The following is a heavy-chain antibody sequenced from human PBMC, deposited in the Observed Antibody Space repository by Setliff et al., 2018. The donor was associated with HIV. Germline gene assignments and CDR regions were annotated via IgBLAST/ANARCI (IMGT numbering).Heavy chain of an antibody. CDR2: INPSDGIP. J-gene: IGHJ3*02. CDR1: GFSFSRHY. CDR3: TRAFPPMIPAAFDI. Sequence: GASVKVSCKASGFSFSRHYMHWGRQAPGEGLEWVAMINPSDGIPSYAQKFQDRVVVTRDTSRSIVYMELSSLLSEDTAVYFCTRAFPPMIPAAFDIWGLGTLVTVSS. V-gene: IGHV1-46*01. D-gene: IGHD3-16*01.